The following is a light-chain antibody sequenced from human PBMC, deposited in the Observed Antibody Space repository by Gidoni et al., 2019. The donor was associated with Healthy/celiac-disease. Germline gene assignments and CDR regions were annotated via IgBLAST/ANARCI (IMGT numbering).Light chain of an antibody. CDR1: QSVSSY. J-gene: IGKJ5*01. CDR2: GAS. CDR3: QQRSNWPQIT. Sequence: DIVLTQSPATLSLSPGERATLSCRASQSVSSYLAWYQQKPGQAPRLLIYGASNRATGIPARFSGSGSGTDFTLTISSLEPEDFAVYYCQQRSNWPQITFGQGTRLEIK. V-gene: IGKV3-11*01.